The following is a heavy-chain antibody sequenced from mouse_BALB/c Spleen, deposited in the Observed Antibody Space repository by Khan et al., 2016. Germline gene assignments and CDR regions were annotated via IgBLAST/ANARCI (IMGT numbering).Heavy chain of an antibody. V-gene: IGHV9-3-1*01. CDR1: GYTFTNFG. J-gene: IGHJ2*01. Sequence: QIQLVQSGPELKKPGETVKISCKAAGYTFTNFGINWVRQAPGKGLEWMDWINTNTGETTYADDFKGRFAFSLETSASTAYVQINNLKNEDTAANFFVTVICAVKETRRNSWGKGTTLTVSS. D-gene: IGHD6-1*01. CDR3: VTVICAVKETRRNS. CDR2: INTNTGET.